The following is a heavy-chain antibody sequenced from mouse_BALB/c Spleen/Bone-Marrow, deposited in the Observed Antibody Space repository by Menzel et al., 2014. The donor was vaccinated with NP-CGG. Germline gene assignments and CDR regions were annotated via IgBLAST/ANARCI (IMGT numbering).Heavy chain of an antibody. V-gene: IGHV1-7*01. J-gene: IGHJ3*01. D-gene: IGHD2-4*01. CDR3: ARSEITGGVAY. CDR1: GYIFTSYW. CDR2: INPNTGYT. Sequence: VQLQQSGAELAKPGASVKMSCKASGYIFTSYWMYWVKQRPGQGLEWIGYINPNTGYTEYKQKFKDKATLTADKSSSTAYMQLSSLTSEDSAVYCCARSEITGGVAYWGEGTRVTGSA.